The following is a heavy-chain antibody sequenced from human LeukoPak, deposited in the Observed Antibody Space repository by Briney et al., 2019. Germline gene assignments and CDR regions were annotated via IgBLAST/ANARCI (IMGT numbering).Heavy chain of an antibody. J-gene: IGHJ4*02. Sequence: GGSLRLSCAASGFTFSGSAMHWVRQASGKGLEWVGRIRSKANSYATAYTASVKGRFTISRDDSKNTAYLQMNSLKTEDTAVYYCTSGIVGAIYDYWGQGTLVTVSS. D-gene: IGHD1-26*01. CDR1: GFTFSGSA. V-gene: IGHV3-73*01. CDR2: IRSKANSYAT. CDR3: TSGIVGAIYDY.